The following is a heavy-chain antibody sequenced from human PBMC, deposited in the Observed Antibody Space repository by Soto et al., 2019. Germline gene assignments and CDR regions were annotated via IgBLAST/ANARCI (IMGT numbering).Heavy chain of an antibody. D-gene: IGHD4-4*01. Sequence: ASVKVSCKASRYTFISYDINWVRQATGQVLEWMGWMNPKSANTGYAQNFQGRVTMTRNTSISTAYMELSSLRSEDTAVYYCARSPSWETTVTPYYFDYWGQGTLVTVSS. J-gene: IGHJ4*02. CDR2: MNPKSANT. CDR1: RYTFISYD. V-gene: IGHV1-8*01. CDR3: ARSPSWETTVTPYYFDY.